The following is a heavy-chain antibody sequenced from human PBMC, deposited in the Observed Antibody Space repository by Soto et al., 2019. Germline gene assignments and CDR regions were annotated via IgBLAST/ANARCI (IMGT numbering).Heavy chain of an antibody. CDR3: GREAVGVTPLGWFDP. V-gene: IGHV1-2*02. Sequence: QVQLVQSGAEVKEPGASVKVSCKTPGYTFIGYYMHWVRQAPGQGLEWMGWMNPRRGDTNYAQKFQGRVTMTRDASFTTAYMELRRLRSDGTDVYFCGREAVGVTPLGWFDPWGQGTLVTVSS. CDR2: MNPRRGDT. D-gene: IGHD1-26*01. CDR1: GYTFIGYY. J-gene: IGHJ5*02.